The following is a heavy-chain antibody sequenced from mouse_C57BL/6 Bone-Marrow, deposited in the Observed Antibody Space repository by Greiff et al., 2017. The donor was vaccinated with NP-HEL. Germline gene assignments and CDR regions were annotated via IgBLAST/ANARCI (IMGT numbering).Heavy chain of an antibody. J-gene: IGHJ1*03. CDR1: GFTFSSYT. Sequence: EVQGVESGGGLVKPGGSLKLSCAASGFTFSSYTMSWVRQTPEKRLEWVATISGGGGNTYYPDSVKGRFTISRDNAKNTLYLQMSSLRSEDTALYYCARPGPYWYFDVWGTGTTVTVSS. V-gene: IGHV5-9*01. CDR2: ISGGGGNT. CDR3: ARPGPYWYFDV.